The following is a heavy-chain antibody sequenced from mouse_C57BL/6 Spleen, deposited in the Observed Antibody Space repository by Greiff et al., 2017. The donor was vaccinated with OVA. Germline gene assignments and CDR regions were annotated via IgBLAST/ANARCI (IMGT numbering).Heavy chain of an antibody. D-gene: IGHD1-1*01. CDR3: ARGTTVVASMDY. CDR2: INPNYGTT. Sequence: VHVKQSGPELVKPGASVKISCKASGYSFTDYNMNWVKQSNGKSLEWIGVINPNYGTTSYNQKFKGKATLTVDQSSSTAYMQLNSLTSEDSAVYYCARGTTVVASMDYWGQGTSVTVSS. CDR1: GYSFTDYN. V-gene: IGHV1-39*01. J-gene: IGHJ4*01.